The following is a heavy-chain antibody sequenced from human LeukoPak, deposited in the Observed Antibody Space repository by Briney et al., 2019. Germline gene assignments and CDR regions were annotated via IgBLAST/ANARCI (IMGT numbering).Heavy chain of an antibody. Sequence: GGSLRLSCAASGFTFSSYSMNWVRQAPGKGLEWGSYISGSSSTIYYADSVKGRFTISRDNGKNTLYLQMNSLRAEDTAVYYCARGGGLDVWGQGATVTVSS. CDR2: ISGSSSTI. CDR1: GFTFSSYS. J-gene: IGHJ6*02. V-gene: IGHV3-48*01. D-gene: IGHD3-16*01. CDR3: ARGGGLDV.